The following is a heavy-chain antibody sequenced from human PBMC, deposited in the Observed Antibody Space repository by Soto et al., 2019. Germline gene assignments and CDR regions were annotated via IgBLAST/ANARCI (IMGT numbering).Heavy chain of an antibody. D-gene: IGHD2-2*01. CDR2: IKQEGSEK. CDR3: ARDPNIVLVPAALRSYYYYYGMDV. CDR1: GFTFSSYW. V-gene: IGHV3-7*01. Sequence: GGSLRLSCAVSGFTFSSYWMSWVRQAPGKGLEWVANIKQEGSEKYYVDSVKGRFTISRDNAKNSLYLQMNSLRAEDTAVYYCARDPNIVLVPAALRSYYYYYGMDVWGQGTTVTVSS. J-gene: IGHJ6*02.